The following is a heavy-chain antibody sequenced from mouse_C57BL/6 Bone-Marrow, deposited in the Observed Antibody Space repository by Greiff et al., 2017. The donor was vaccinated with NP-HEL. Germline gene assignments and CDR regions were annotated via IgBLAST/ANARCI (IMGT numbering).Heavy chain of an antibody. Sequence: EVKLMESGEGLVKPGGSLKLSCAASGFTFSSYAMSWVRQTPEKRLEWVAYISSGGDYIYYADTVKGRFTISRDNARNTLYLQMSSLKSEDTAMYYCTRDGPYEFPRYWYFDVWGTGTTVTVSS. V-gene: IGHV5-9-1*02. CDR3: TRDGPYEFPRYWYFDV. D-gene: IGHD2-3*01. CDR1: GFTFSSYA. CDR2: ISSGGDYI. J-gene: IGHJ1*03.